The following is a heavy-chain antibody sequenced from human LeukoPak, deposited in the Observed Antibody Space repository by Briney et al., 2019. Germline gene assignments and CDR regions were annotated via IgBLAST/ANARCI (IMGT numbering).Heavy chain of an antibody. CDR2: IYTSGST. CDR1: GGSISSGSYY. J-gene: IGHJ3*02. Sequence: SQTLSLTCTVSGGSISSGSYYWSWIRQPAGKGLEWIGRIYTSGSTNYNPSLKSRVTISVDTSKNQLSLKLSSVTAADTAVYYCARDYYDSSGYYYRYNAFDIWGQGTMVTVSS. D-gene: IGHD3-22*01. V-gene: IGHV4-61*02. CDR3: ARDYYDSSGYYYRYNAFDI.